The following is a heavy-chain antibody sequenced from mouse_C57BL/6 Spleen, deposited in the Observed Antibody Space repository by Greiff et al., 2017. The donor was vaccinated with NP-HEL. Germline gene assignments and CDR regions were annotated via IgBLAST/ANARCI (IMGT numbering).Heavy chain of an antibody. CDR3: ARSITTHAMDY. D-gene: IGHD1-1*01. Sequence: EVHLVESGGGLVKPGGSLKLSCAASGFTFSSYAMSWVRQTPEKRLEWVATISDGGSYTYYPDNVKGRFTISRDNAKNNLYLQMSHLKSEDTAMYYCARSITTHAMDYWGQGTSVTVSS. CDR2: ISDGGSYT. CDR1: GFTFSSYA. V-gene: IGHV5-4*01. J-gene: IGHJ4*01.